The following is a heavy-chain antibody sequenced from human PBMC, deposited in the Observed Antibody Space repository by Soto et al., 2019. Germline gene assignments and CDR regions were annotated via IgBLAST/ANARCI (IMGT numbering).Heavy chain of an antibody. D-gene: IGHD6-25*01. J-gene: IGHJ6*02. CDR3: ARDPQQRLADSYYYGMDV. V-gene: IGHV3-21*06. CDR1: GFTCSRYG. CDR2: ISGLSSYI. Sequence: GSLKLSCAAPGFTCSRYGMNWVRQAPGKGLELVSSISGLSSYIYYADSVKGRFTVSRDNAKNSLYVQMNSLRAEDTAVYYCARDPQQRLADSYYYGMDVWGQGTTVTVSS.